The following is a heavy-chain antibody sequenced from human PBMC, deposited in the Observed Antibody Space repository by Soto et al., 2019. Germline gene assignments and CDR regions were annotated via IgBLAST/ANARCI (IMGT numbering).Heavy chain of an antibody. D-gene: IGHD5-18*01. Sequence: SVKVSCKASGGTFSSYAISWVRQAPGQGLEWMGGIIPIFGTANYAQKFQGRVTITADESTSTAYMELSSLRSEDTAVYYCATSVRGYREQNDYYYCYGMDVWGQGTTVTVSS. J-gene: IGHJ6*02. V-gene: IGHV1-69*13. CDR1: GGTFSSYA. CDR2: IIPIFGTA. CDR3: ATSVRGYREQNDYYYCYGMDV.